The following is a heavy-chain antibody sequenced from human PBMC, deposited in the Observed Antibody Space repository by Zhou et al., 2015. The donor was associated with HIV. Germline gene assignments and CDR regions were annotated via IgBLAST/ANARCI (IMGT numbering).Heavy chain of an antibody. CDR2: INPRGGT. D-gene: IGHD3-22*01. J-gene: IGHJ3*02. CDR1: GYTFTSYS. Sequence: QVQLVQSGAEVKKPGASVRVSCKASGYTFTSYSIHWVRQAPGQGLEWMGIINPRGGTSYAQKFQGRVTMTRDTSASTVYMDLSSLRSEDTAVYYCARSSADYEYAFEIWGQGTKVIVSS. V-gene: IGHV1-46*01. CDR3: ARSSADYEYAFEI.